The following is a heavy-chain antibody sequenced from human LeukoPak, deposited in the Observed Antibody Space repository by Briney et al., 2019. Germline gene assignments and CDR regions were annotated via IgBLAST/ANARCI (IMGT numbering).Heavy chain of an antibody. Sequence: GESLKISCKGSGYSFTSYRIGWVRQMPGKGLEWMGIIYPGDSDTRYSPSFQGQVTISADTSISTAYLQWSSLKASDTAMYYCATAYYYDSSGYSFDYWGQGTLVTVSS. D-gene: IGHD3-22*01. V-gene: IGHV5-51*01. CDR1: GYSFTSYR. CDR3: ATAYYYDSSGYSFDY. CDR2: IYPGDSDT. J-gene: IGHJ4*02.